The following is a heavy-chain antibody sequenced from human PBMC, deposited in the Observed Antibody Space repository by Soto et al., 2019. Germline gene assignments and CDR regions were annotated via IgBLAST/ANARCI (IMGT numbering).Heavy chain of an antibody. CDR3: AKPPDYNGNDC. V-gene: IGHV3-23*01. J-gene: IGHJ4*02. CDR2: VSGSGGST. Sequence: EVQLLESGGGLVQPGGSLRLSCAASGFTFSSYAMSWVRQAPGKGLEWISAVSGSGGSTYYADSVKGRFTISRDNSKDTLYLQMNNLRAEATAVYYCAKPPDYNGNDCWGQGTLVTVSS. CDR1: GFTFSSYA. D-gene: IGHD1-20*01.